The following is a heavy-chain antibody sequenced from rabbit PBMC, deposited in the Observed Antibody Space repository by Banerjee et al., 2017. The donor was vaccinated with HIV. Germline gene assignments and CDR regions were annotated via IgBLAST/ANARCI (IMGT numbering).Heavy chain of an antibody. CDR1: GFSFSSDYD. Sequence: QSLEESGGDLVKPGASLTLTCTASGFSFSSDYDICWVRQAPGKGLEWIACIYAGSTGTTYYASWAKGRFTISKTSSTTVTLQMTSLTAADTATYFCARDLAGVIGWNFNLWGPGTLVTVS. V-gene: IGHV1S40*01. D-gene: IGHD4-1*01. CDR3: ARDLAGVIGWNFNL. CDR2: IYAGSTGTT. J-gene: IGHJ4*01.